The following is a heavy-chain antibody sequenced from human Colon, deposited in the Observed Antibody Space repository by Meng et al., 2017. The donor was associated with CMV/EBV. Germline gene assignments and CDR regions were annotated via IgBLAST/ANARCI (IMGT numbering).Heavy chain of an antibody. D-gene: IGHD3-22*01. CDR2: TYYRSKWYY. CDR1: SNSAT. CDR3: ARDMDTRSTPTWFSAFHY. V-gene: IGHV6-1*01. Sequence: SNSATWNWIRQSPSRGLEWLRRTYYRSKWYYDYAVSVRSRITITPDTSKNQFSLQLNSVTPEDTAVYFCARDMDTRSTPTWFSAFHYWGQGTLVTVSS. J-gene: IGHJ1*01.